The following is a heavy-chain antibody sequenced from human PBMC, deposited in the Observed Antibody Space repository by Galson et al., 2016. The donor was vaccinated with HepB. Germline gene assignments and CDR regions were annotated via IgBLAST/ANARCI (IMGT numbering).Heavy chain of an antibody. J-gene: IGHJ4*02. CDR2: INPAKGKT. Sequence: SVKVSCKASGYTFSNHPIHWVRQAPGQRLEWLGWINPAKGKTKYSQKFEARVTFTRDTSASAVYMEVSSLRSEDTAVFYCARERAMPRFGEFAYYFDSWGQGAPVTVSS. D-gene: IGHD3-10*01. CDR3: ARERAMPRFGEFAYYFDS. CDR1: GYTFSNHP. V-gene: IGHV1-3*01.